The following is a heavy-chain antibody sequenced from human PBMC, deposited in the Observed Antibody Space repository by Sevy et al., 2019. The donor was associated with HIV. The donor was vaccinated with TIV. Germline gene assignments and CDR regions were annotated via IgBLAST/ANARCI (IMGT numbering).Heavy chain of an antibody. Sequence: GGSLRLSCVASGFTYSMNWVRQAPGKGLEGVSYISDSSATINYADSVNRRFTISRDNAKNSLYLQMNTLRAEDTAVYYCASQRGGYERLYYFDSWGQGTLVTVSS. CDR1: GFTYS. D-gene: IGHD5-12*01. J-gene: IGHJ4*02. CDR2: ISDSSATI. CDR3: ASQRGGYERLYYFDS. V-gene: IGHV3-48*01.